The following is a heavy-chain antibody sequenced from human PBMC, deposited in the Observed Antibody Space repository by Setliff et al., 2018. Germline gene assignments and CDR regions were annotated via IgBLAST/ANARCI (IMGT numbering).Heavy chain of an antibody. CDR1: GFPFGGSA. D-gene: IGHD3-3*01. CDR2: IWSDGNTT. J-gene: IGHJ4*02. Sequence: GSLRLSCTASGFPFGGSAMHWVRQAPGKGLDWVAMIWSDGNTTYYADSVKGRFTVSRDNSKNTLYLQMNSLRAEDTAVYYCAKSAESDFWSGYYDYWGQGTLVTVSS. V-gene: IGHV3-30*02. CDR3: AKSAESDFWSGYYDY.